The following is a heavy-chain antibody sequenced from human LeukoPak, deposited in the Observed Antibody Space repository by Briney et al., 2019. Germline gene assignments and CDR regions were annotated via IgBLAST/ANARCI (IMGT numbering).Heavy chain of an antibody. D-gene: IGHD6-13*01. CDR2: INEDGRGK. Sequence: PGGSLRLSCAASGFIFSGYWMSWVRQAPGKGLEWVAHINEDGRGKYYVDSLKGRFSISRDNAKNSLYLQMDSLRAEDTAVYYCARSWYTLDYWGQRTLVIVSS. CDR1: GFIFSGYW. V-gene: IGHV3-7*04. J-gene: IGHJ4*02. CDR3: ARSWYTLDY.